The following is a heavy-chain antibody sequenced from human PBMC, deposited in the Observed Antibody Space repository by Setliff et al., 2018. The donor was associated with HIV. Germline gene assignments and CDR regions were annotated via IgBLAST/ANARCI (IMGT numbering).Heavy chain of an antibody. CDR1: GCSIGSGGLY. J-gene: IGHJ4*02. CDR3: ARDDTNFFDY. CDR2: ISSGGGT. Sequence: SETLSLTCTVSGCSIGSGGLYWNWIRQYPGKGLEWIGYISSGGGTYYNPSLKSRVSISVDTSKNQFSLDLRSVTAADTAIYYCARDDTNFFDYWGQGALVTVS. V-gene: IGHV4-31*03.